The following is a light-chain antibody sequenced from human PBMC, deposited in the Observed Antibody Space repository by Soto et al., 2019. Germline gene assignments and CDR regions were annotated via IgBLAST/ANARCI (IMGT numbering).Light chain of an antibody. V-gene: IGLV2-8*01. CDR1: STDVGGYNY. Sequence: QSALTQPPSASGSPGQSVTISCARTSTDVGGYNYVSWYQQHPGKAPKLMIYEVSERPSGVRDRFSGSRSGNTASLTASGLQAEDEADYYCRSYAGSNNLLFGGGTKLTVL. CDR3: RSYAGSNNLL. J-gene: IGLJ2*01. CDR2: EVS.